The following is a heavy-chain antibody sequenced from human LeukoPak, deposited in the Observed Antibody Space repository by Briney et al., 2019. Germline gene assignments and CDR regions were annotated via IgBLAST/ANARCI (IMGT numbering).Heavy chain of an antibody. CDR2: ISSSSSTI. Sequence: GGSLRLSCVASGFTFSSYSMNWVRQAPGKGLEWVSYISSSSSTIYYADSVKGRFTISRDNAKNSLYLQMNSLRAEDTAVYYCARDLPSPYCSSTSCYTPWYMDVWGKGTTVTVSS. D-gene: IGHD2-2*02. CDR1: GFTFSSYS. V-gene: IGHV3-48*01. J-gene: IGHJ6*03. CDR3: ARDLPSPYCSSTSCYTPWYMDV.